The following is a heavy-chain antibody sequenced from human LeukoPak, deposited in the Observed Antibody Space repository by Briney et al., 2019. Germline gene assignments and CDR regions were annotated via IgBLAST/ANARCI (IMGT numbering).Heavy chain of an antibody. V-gene: IGHV7-4-1*02. J-gene: IGHJ4*02. CDR1: GYTFNRYA. D-gene: IGHD6-13*01. Sequence: ASVKVSCKASGYTFNRYAMNWVRQAPGQGLEWMGWINTNTGNPTYAQGFTGRFVFSLDTSVSTAYLQISSLKSEDTAMYYCARGYDSVEQQLVTFWGQGTLVTVSS. CDR2: INTNTGNP. CDR3: ARGYDSVEQQLVTF.